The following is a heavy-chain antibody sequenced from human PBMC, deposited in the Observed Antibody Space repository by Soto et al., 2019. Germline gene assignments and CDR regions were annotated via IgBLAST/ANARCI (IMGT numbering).Heavy chain of an antibody. CDR3: ARRRSGNYYDSSGYYEHFDY. J-gene: IGHJ4*02. Sequence: PSETLSLTCTVSGGSISSGGYYWSWIRQHPGKGLEWIGYIYYSGSTYYNPSLKSRVTISVDTSKNQFSLKLSSVTAADTAVYYCARRRSGNYYDSSGYYEHFDYWGQGTLVTVSS. CDR1: GGSISSGGYY. CDR2: IYYSGST. V-gene: IGHV4-31*03. D-gene: IGHD3-22*01.